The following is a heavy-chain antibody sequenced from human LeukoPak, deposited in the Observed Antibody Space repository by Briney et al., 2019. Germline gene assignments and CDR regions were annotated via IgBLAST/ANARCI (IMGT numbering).Heavy chain of an antibody. CDR2: ISYDGSNK. D-gene: IGHD3-9*01. Sequence: GGSLRLSCAASGFTFSSYGMHWVRQAPGKGLEWVAVISYDGSNKYYADSVKGRFTTSRDNSKNTLYLQMNSLRAEDTAVYYCAKDGDDWAGGNWGQGTLVTVSS. V-gene: IGHV3-30*18. J-gene: IGHJ4*02. CDR1: GFTFSSYG. CDR3: AKDGDDWAGGN.